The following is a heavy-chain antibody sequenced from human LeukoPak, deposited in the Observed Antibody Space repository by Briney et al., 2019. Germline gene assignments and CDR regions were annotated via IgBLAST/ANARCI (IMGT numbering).Heavy chain of an antibody. CDR1: GFTFSSYS. CDR2: ISDSGSST. CDR3: AKDMPLQDSGYDHYYYYYGMDV. D-gene: IGHD5-12*01. V-gene: IGHV3-23*01. J-gene: IGHJ6*02. Sequence: SGGSLRLSCAASGFTFSSYSMSWVRQAPGKGLEWVSGISDSGSSTYYAYSVKGGFTITIDNDKNTLYLQLNSLSAEDAAVYYFAKDMPLQDSGYDHYYYYYGMDVWGQGTTVTVSS.